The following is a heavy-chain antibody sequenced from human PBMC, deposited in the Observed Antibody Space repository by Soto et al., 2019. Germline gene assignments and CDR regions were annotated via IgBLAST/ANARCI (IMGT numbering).Heavy chain of an antibody. CDR2: IKQDGTEK. V-gene: IGHV3-7*01. D-gene: IGHD6-13*01. J-gene: IGHJ4*02. Sequence: EVQLVESGGGLVQPGGSLRLSCAASGFTFSNYWMSWVRQAPGKGLEWVANIKQDGTEKNYVDSVRGRFTISRDNAKNSLDRQMNSLPAEDTAVYYCASVGIWGQGTLVTVSS. CDR3: ASVGI. CDR1: GFTFSNYW.